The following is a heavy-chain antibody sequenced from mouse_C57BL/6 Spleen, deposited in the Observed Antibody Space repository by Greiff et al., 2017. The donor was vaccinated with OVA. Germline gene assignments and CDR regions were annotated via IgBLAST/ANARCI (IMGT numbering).Heavy chain of an antibody. CDR1: GFTFSSYA. V-gene: IGHV5-4*03. CDR3: ARSVYGNYPNAMDY. Sequence: EVKLVESGGGLVKPGGSLKLSCAASGFTFSSYAMSWVRQTPEKRLEWVATISDGGSYTYYPDNVKGRFTISRGNAKNNLYLQMSHLKSEDTAMYYCARSVYGNYPNAMDYWGQGTSVTVSS. D-gene: IGHD2-1*01. J-gene: IGHJ4*01. CDR2: ISDGGSYT.